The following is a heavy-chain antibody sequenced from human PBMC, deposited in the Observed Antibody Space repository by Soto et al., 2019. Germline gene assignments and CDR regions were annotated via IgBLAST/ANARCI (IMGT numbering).Heavy chain of an antibody. CDR3: AKVPVRYCSGGSCYGRDIDY. D-gene: IGHD2-15*01. Sequence: GGSLRLSCAASGFTFSSYAMSWVRQAPGKGLEWVSAISGSGGSTYYADSVKGRFTISRDNSKNTLYLQMNSLRAEDTAVYYCAKVPVRYCSGGSCYGRDIDYWGQGTLVTVSS. V-gene: IGHV3-23*01. CDR2: ISGSGGST. J-gene: IGHJ4*02. CDR1: GFTFSSYA.